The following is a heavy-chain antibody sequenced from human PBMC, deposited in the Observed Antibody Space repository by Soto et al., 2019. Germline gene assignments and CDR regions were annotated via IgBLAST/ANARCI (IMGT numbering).Heavy chain of an antibody. CDR3: AIHTEAGTGDYYSVLAV. J-gene: IGHJ6*02. CDR2: IYPGDSDT. V-gene: IGHV5-51*01. D-gene: IGHD6-19*01. Sequence: EKGLEWMGIIYPGDSDTRYSPSFQGQVTISADKSISTAYLQWSSLKASDTAMYYCAIHTEAGTGDYYSVLAVRGHGTTVPVSS.